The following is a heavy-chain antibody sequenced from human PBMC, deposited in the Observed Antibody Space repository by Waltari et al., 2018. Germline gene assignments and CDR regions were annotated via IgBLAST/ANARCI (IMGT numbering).Heavy chain of an antibody. Sequence: QVRLQESGPGLVKPSETLSLTCTVSAASISSYYWSWIRQPPGKGLEWIAYIYFGGSTSYNPSLKSRVAISGDTSKKQFSLRLSSVTAADTAVYYCARGDTSNWFASYFDFWGQGILVSVSS. CDR2: IYFGGST. D-gene: IGHD3-10*01. J-gene: IGHJ4*02. V-gene: IGHV4-59*01. CDR3: ARGDTSNWFASYFDF. CDR1: AASISSYY.